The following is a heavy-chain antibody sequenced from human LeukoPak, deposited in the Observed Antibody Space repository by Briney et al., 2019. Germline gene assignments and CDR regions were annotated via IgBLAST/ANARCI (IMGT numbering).Heavy chain of an antibody. D-gene: IGHD6-13*01. CDR3: ARHLDIAASGTFDY. Sequence: SETLSLTCTVSGDSISSYYWSWIRQPPGKGLEWIGYIYYSGSTNYKPSLKSRVTISVDTSKNQLSLKLTSVTAADTAVYYCARHLDIAASGTFDYWGQGTLVTVSS. J-gene: IGHJ4*02. V-gene: IGHV4-59*08. CDR2: IYYSGST. CDR1: GDSISSYY.